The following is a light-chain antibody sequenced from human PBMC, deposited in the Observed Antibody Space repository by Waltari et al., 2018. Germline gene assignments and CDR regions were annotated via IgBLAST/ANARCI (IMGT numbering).Light chain of an antibody. V-gene: IGLV2-8*01. Sequence: QSALTQPPSASGSPGQSVTISCTGTSSDVGRYNYVSWYQHHPGKAPKLMIYEFSKRPSGVPARLSGSKSGNTASLAVSGLQAEDEADDYCSSYAGSNNVVFGGGTKLTVL. CDR1: SSDVGRYNY. CDR3: SSYAGSNNVV. CDR2: EFS. J-gene: IGLJ2*01.